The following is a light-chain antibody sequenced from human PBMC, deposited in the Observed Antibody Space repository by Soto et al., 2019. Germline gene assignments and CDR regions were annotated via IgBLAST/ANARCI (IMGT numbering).Light chain of an antibody. CDR3: ETWENSLDSEL. V-gene: IGLV1-51*02. CDR1: NSNIANNY. J-gene: IGLJ2*01. CDR2: KNS. Sequence: QSVLTQPPSVSAAPGQKVSISCSGSNSNIANNYVSWYQQFPGTAPKLLIYKNSKRPSGIPDRFSGSKSVTSATLDITGRQSGDEADYYCETWENSLDSELFGGGTKLTVL.